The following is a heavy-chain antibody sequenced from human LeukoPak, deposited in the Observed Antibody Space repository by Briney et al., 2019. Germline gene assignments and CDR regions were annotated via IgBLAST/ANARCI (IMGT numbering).Heavy chain of an antibody. D-gene: IGHD4-23*01. CDR2: ISGSGGTT. CDR1: GFTFSSYA. V-gene: IGHV3-23*01. CDR3: AKSRWQSGWFDP. J-gene: IGHJ5*02. Sequence: PGGSLRLSCAASGFTFSSYAMSWVRQAPGKGLEWVSVISGSGGTTYYADSVKGRFTISRDNSKNTLYLQMNSLRAEDTAVYYCAKSRWQSGWFDPWGQGTLVIVSS.